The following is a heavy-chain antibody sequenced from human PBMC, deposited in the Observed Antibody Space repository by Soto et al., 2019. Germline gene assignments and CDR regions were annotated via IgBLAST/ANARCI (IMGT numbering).Heavy chain of an antibody. Sequence: XXRQAPXKGLEWVAVISYDGNNKYYADSVKGRFTISRDNSKNTLYLQMNSLRAEDTAVYYCAKDWGYYGSGSSYFDYWGQGTLVTVSS. J-gene: IGHJ4*02. CDR2: ISYDGNNK. D-gene: IGHD3-10*01. CDR3: AKDWGYYGSGSSYFDY. V-gene: IGHV3-30*18.